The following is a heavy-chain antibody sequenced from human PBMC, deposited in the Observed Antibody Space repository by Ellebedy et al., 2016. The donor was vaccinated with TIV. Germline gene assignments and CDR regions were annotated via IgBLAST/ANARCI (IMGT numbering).Heavy chain of an antibody. CDR3: TRGLLTGGDY. J-gene: IGHJ4*02. Sequence: ASVKVSCKTSGYNFTTYSIHWVRQAPGQGLEYMGWINAGSGLTKSSQKFQDRVTITSDTSATTAYMELRSLTFEDTAVYYCTRGLLTGGDYWGQGTLVTVSS. V-gene: IGHV1-3*01. CDR2: INAGSGLT. D-gene: IGHD3-9*01. CDR1: GYNFTTYS.